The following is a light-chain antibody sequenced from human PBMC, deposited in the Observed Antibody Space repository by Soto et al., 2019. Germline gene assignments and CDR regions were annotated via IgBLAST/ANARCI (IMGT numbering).Light chain of an antibody. CDR1: QDIRKY. CDR2: DAS. Sequence: IQMTQSPSSLSASVGDRVTITCQATQDIRKYLNWFQQTPGKAPKLLIYDASNLETGVPSRFSGSGSETDFTFTISSLELEEIATYYRQQSNILPLAIGGRTKVDI. V-gene: IGKV1-33*01. CDR3: QQSNILPLA. J-gene: IGKJ4*01.